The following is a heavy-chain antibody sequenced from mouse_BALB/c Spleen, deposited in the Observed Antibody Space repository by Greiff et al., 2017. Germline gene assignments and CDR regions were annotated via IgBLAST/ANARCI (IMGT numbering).Heavy chain of an antibody. CDR2: ISYSGST. Sequence: EVKLMESGPGLVKPSQSLSLTCTVTGYSISSDYAWNWIRQFPGNKLEWMGYISYSGSTSYNPSLKSRISITRDTSKNQFFLQLNSVTTEDTATYYCARGDLYYGSSYNYFDYWGQGTTLTVSS. J-gene: IGHJ2*01. D-gene: IGHD1-1*01. CDR1: GYSISSDYA. V-gene: IGHV3-2*02. CDR3: ARGDLYYGSSYNYFDY.